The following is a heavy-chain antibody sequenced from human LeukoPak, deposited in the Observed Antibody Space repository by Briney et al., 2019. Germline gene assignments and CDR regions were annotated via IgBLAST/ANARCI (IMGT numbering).Heavy chain of an antibody. V-gene: IGHV5-51*01. D-gene: IGHD4-11*01. CDR3: ARQMTTGTTEGIYFDF. CDR2: IYPGNSGA. J-gene: IGHJ4*02. Sequence: HGESLKISWQGSGYTFADYWIGLERQMPGKGLEWMGVIYPGNSGARYSPSFQGQVTISAGKSINTAYLQWTSLKASDTAMYYCARQMTTGTTEGIYFDFWGQGTLVTVSS. CDR1: GYTFADYW.